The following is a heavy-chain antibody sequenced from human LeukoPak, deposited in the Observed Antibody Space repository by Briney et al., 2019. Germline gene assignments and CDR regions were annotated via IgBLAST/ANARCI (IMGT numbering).Heavy chain of an antibody. CDR3: ARETPHDSSGYDEYFQR. J-gene: IGHJ1*01. D-gene: IGHD3-22*01. CDR2: INPSGGST. Sequence: ASVKASCKASGYTFTSYYMHWVRQAPGQGLEWMGIINPSGGSTSYAQKFQGRVTMTRDTSTSTVYMELSSLRSEDTAVYYCARETPHDSSGYDEYFQRWGQGTLVTVSS. CDR1: GYTFTSYY. V-gene: IGHV1-46*01.